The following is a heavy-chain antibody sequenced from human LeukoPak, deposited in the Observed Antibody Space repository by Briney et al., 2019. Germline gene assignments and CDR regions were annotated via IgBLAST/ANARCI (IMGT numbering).Heavy chain of an antibody. J-gene: IGHJ4*02. CDR1: GYTFTTYA. CDR2: INAGNGNT. V-gene: IGHV1-3*01. CDR3: ARDRLRFLEWLSYLMDY. D-gene: IGHD3-3*01. Sequence: ASVKVSCKASGYTFTTYAMHWVRQAPGQRLEWMGWINAGNGNTKYSQKFQGRVTITRDTSASTAYMELSSLRSEDTAVYYCARDRLRFLEWLSYLMDYWGQGTLVTVSS.